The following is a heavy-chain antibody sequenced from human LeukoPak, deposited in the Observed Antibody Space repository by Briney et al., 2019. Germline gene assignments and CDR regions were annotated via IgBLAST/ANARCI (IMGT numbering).Heavy chain of an antibody. V-gene: IGHV1-24*01. CDR1: GYTLTELS. D-gene: IGHD2-2*01. J-gene: IGHJ6*04. CDR2: FDPEDGET. CDR3: APSIVVVPAATIMYSYGMDV. Sequence: ASVKVSCKVSGYTLTELSMHWVRQAPGKGLEWMGGFDPEDGETIYAQKFQGRVTMTEDASTDTAYMELSSLRSEDTAVYYCAPSIVVVPAATIMYSYGMDVWEKGPTVPVPS.